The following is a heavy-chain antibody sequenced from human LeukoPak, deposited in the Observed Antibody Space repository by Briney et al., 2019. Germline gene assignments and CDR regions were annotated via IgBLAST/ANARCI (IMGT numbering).Heavy chain of an antibody. CDR3: ARVGGRGIDY. J-gene: IGHJ4*02. CDR1: GFSFNIYS. D-gene: IGHD3-10*01. V-gene: IGHV3-48*01. CDR2: TGSMGSTI. Sequence: GGSLRLSRSASGFSFNIYSMSWVRQSPGKGLEWIAYTGSMGSTIHYADSVKGRFAISRDNAKKSLYLQMDTLRGDDTAVYYCARVGGRGIDYWGQGSLVSVSS.